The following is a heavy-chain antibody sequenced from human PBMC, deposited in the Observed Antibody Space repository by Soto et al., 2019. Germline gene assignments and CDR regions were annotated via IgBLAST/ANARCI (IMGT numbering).Heavy chain of an antibody. CDR2: IYSSGST. V-gene: IGHV4-4*07. D-gene: IGHD6-13*01. Sequence: SETLSLTCTVSGGSIINYYWTWIRQPAGKGLEWVGRIYSSGSTSYNPSLKSRLTMSVDTSKNQFSPKLTSVTAADTALYYCARQTTYSSSWFDYWGHGTLVTVSS. CDR1: GGSIINYY. CDR3: ARQTTYSSSWFDY. J-gene: IGHJ5*01.